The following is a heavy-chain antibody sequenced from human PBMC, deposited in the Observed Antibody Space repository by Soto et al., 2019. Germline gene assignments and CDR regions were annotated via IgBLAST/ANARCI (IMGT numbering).Heavy chain of an antibody. CDR1: GFTFSSYG. D-gene: IGHD3-10*01. V-gene: IGHV3-30*03. CDR2: ISDDGSNK. CDR3: TRGPFFYASGSSTPGGYFALDV. Sequence: GGSLRLSCAASGFTFSSYGMHWVRQAPGTGLEWVAVISDDGSNKYYADSVKGRFTISRDNAKNSVFLEMDSLRAEDTGVYYCTRGPFFYASGSSTPGGYFALDVWGQGTTVTVS. J-gene: IGHJ6*02.